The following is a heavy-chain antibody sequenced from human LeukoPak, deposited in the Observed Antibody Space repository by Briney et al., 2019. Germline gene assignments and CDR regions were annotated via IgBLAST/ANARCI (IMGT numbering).Heavy chain of an antibody. CDR1: GGSVSSGSYY. V-gene: IGHV4-31*03. CDR3: ARERVRGYSYGSIDY. J-gene: IGHJ4*02. D-gene: IGHD5-18*01. Sequence: VKPSETLPLTCTVSGGSVSSGSYYWSWIRRHPGKGLEGIGYIYYSGSTYYNPSLKSRVTISVDTSKNQFSLKLSSVTAADTAVYYCARERVRGYSYGSIDYWGQGTLVTVSS. CDR2: IYYSGST.